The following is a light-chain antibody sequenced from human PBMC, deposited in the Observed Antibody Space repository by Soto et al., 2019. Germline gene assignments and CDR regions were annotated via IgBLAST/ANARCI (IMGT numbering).Light chain of an antibody. V-gene: IGKV1-16*02. Sequence: DIQMTQSPSSLSASVGDRVTITCRASRGINNYLSWFQQKPGKAPKSLIYAAFSLHTGVPSKFSGNASGTDFTLTISSLQPEDFATYYCQRYDTLPRTFGQGTKVEIK. CDR3: QRYDTLPRT. J-gene: IGKJ1*01. CDR2: AAF. CDR1: RGINNY.